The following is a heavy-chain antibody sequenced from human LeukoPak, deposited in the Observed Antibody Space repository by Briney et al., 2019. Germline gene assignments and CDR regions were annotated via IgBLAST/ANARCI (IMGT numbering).Heavy chain of an antibody. J-gene: IGHJ4*02. D-gene: IGHD3-10*02. CDR1: GFTFSDYY. CDR2: IKGNGLTT. Sequence: GGSLRLSCAASGFTFSDYYMTWIRQAPGKGLEWPSHIKGNGLTTYYADSVKGRFTISRDNAKNSLYLQMNSLRVEDTAVYYCARGTMFPYYFDYWGQGTLVTVSS. V-gene: IGHV3-11*04. CDR3: ARGTMFPYYFDY.